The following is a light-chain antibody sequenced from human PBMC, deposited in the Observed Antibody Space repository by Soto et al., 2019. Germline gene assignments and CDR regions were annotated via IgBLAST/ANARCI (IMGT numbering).Light chain of an antibody. Sequence: QSVLTQPASVSGSPGQSITMSCTGTSSDVGSYDFVSWYQQHPGKAPKLLIYEVSNRPSGVSARFSGSKSDNTASLTISGPQAADEADYFCSSYSSSTVRYVFGSGTKLTVL. CDR1: SSDVGSYDF. J-gene: IGLJ1*01. CDR2: EVS. CDR3: SSYSSSTVRYV. V-gene: IGLV2-14*01.